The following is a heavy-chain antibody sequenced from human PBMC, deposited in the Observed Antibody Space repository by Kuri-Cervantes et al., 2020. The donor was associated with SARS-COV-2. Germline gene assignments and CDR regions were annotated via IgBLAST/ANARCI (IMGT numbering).Heavy chain of an antibody. Sequence: SVKVSCKASGGTFSSYAISWVRQAPGQGLEWMGRIIPILGIANYAQKFQGRVTITADKSTSTAYMELSSLRSEDTAVYYCAREYNSSWYARPDYYYGMDVWGQGTTVTVSS. V-gene: IGHV1-69*04. J-gene: IGHJ6*02. CDR1: GGTFSSYA. CDR3: AREYNSSWYARPDYYYGMDV. CDR2: IIPILGIA. D-gene: IGHD6-13*01.